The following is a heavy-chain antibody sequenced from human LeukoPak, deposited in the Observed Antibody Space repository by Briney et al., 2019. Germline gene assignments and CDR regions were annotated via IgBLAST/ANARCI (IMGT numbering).Heavy chain of an antibody. V-gene: IGHV3-7*01. J-gene: IGHJ4*02. CDR1: GFSFSSYW. Sequence: GGSLRLSCVASGFSFSSYWMAWVRQAPGKGLEWVANIKYDGSLKFYVDSVKGRFTISRDNAKNSLYLEMNSLRADDTAVYFCASSHDSRGNDWGQGTMVTVSS. CDR2: IKYDGSLK. D-gene: IGHD3-22*01. CDR3: ASSHDSRGND.